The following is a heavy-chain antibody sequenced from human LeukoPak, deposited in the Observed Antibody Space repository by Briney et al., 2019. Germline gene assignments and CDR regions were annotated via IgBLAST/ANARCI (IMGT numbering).Heavy chain of an antibody. J-gene: IGHJ3*02. Sequence: PSETLSLTCAVYGGSFSGYYWSWIRQPPGKGLEWIGEINHSGSTKYNPSLKSRVTISVDTSKNQFSLKLSSVTAADTAVYYCARTGILNIDAFDIWGQGTMVTVSS. V-gene: IGHV4-34*01. CDR3: ARTGILNIDAFDI. CDR2: INHSGST. CDR1: GGSFSGYY. D-gene: IGHD2/OR15-2a*01.